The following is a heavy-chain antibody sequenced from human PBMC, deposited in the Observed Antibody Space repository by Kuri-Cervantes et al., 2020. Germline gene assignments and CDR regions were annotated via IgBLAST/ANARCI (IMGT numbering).Heavy chain of an antibody. Sequence: ASVKVSCKVSGHTLTELSMHWVRQAPGKGREWMGGFDPEDGETIYAQKFQGRVTMTRDTSISTAYMELSRLRSDDTAVYYCARVRYSSSSRVDYWGQGTLVTVSS. D-gene: IGHD6-6*01. CDR3: ARVRYSSSSRVDY. CDR2: FDPEDGET. V-gene: IGHV1-24*01. CDR1: GHTLTELS. J-gene: IGHJ4*02.